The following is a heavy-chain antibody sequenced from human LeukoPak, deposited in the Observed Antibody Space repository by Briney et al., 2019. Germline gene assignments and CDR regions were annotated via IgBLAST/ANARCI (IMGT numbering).Heavy chain of an antibody. J-gene: IGHJ4*02. CDR3: AKDMGYYYGSGSQIDY. CDR1: GFTFSSYG. Sequence: PGGSLRLSCAASGFTFSSYGMHWVRQAPGKGLEWVAFIRYDGSNKYYADSVKGRFTISRDNSKNTLYLQMNSLRAEDTAVYYCAKDMGYYYGSGSQIDYWGQGTLVTVSS. D-gene: IGHD3-10*01. CDR2: IRYDGSNK. V-gene: IGHV3-30*02.